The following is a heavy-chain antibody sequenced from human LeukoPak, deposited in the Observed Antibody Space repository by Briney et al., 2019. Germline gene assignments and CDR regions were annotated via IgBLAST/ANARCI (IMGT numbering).Heavy chain of an antibody. D-gene: IGHD5-24*01. CDR1: GFTVSSNY. J-gene: IGHJ6*02. CDR3: ARDVMPTPDDIANYYYGMDV. Sequence: PGGSLRLSCAASGFTVSSNYMTWVRQAPGEGLEWRSVMYSGGSTYYAASVEGGVTIFRENSKNSLYLQMPSLRAEDTAVYYCARDVMPTPDDIANYYYGMDVWGQGTTVTVSS. CDR2: MYSGGST. V-gene: IGHV3-53*01.